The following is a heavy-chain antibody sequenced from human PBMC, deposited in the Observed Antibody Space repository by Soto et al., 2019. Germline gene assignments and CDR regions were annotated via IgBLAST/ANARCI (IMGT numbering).Heavy chain of an antibody. CDR3: ARWSGYADA. CDR2: LSGGGANT. Sequence: GGSLRLSCAASGFSFSTYSMAWVRQAAGKGPQWVSGLSGGGANTFYIDSVRGRFTISVDNSKNTVYLQMDSLRADDTAVYYCARWSGYADAWGQGTLVTVSS. D-gene: IGHD4-17*01. V-gene: IGHV3-23*01. J-gene: IGHJ4*02. CDR1: GFSFSTYS.